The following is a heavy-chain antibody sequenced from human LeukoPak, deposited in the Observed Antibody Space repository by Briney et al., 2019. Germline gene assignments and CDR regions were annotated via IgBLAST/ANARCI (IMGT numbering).Heavy chain of an antibody. J-gene: IGHJ6*03. CDR2: ISNSRSYI. Sequence: GGSLRLSCGASGFTFSSYSMNWVRQAPGKGLEWVSSISNSRSYIYYADSVKGRFTISRDNSKNTLYLQMNSLRAEDTAVYYCAKDTVKVSTISRVPHYTDVWGKGTTVTISS. CDR3: AKDTVKVSTISRVPHYTDV. D-gene: IGHD5/OR15-5a*01. V-gene: IGHV3-21*01. CDR1: GFTFSSYS.